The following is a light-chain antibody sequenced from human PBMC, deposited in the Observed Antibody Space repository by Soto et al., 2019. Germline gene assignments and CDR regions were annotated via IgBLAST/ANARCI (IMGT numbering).Light chain of an antibody. Sequence: EIVMTQSPATLSVSPGERATLSCRASQSVRSNFAWYQQKPGQAPRLLIYGASTRATGIPARFSASGSGTEFTFTISSLQSEDFVVYYCQQYNDWPPTVGQGTKVEIK. CDR3: QQYNDWPPT. CDR1: QSVRSN. CDR2: GAS. J-gene: IGKJ1*01. V-gene: IGKV3-15*01.